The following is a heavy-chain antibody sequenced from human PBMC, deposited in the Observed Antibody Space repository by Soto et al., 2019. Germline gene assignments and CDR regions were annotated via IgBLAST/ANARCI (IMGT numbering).Heavy chain of an antibody. Sequence: PGGSLRLSCAASGFTFSSYAMHWVRQAPGKGLEWVAVISYDGSNKYYADSVKGRFTTSRDNSKNTLYLQMNSLRAEDTAVYYCARVGGYDFWGGLAQGVYDAFGIWGQGTMVTVSS. J-gene: IGHJ3*02. CDR1: GFTFSSYA. CDR3: ARVGGYDFWGGLAQGVYDAFGI. D-gene: IGHD3-3*01. CDR2: ISYDGSNK. V-gene: IGHV3-30-3*01.